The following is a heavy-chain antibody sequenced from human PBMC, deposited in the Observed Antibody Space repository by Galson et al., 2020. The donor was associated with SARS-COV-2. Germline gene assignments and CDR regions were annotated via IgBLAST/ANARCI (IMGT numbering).Heavy chain of an antibody. CDR2: IWYDGSNK. CDR1: GFTFSSYG. V-gene: IGHV3-33*01. CDR3: ARDLAFGGVIEDDY. D-gene: IGHD3-16*02. Sequence: GGSLRLSCAASGFTFSSYGMHWVRQAPGKGLEWVAVIWYDGSNKYYAASVKGRFTISRDNSKNTLYLQMNSLGAEDTAVYYCARDLAFGGVIEDDYWGQGTLVTVSS. J-gene: IGHJ4*02.